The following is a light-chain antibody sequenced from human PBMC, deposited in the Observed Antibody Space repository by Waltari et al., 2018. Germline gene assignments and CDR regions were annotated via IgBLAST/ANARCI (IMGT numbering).Light chain of an antibody. CDR2: GAS. CDR1: QSVRTN. CDR3: QQYNNWPPVT. V-gene: IGKV3-15*01. Sequence: EIVMTQYPVTLSVSPGERATLSCRARQSVRTNLAWYQQKPGQAPRLLIYGASTRAAGVPARFSGSGSGTEFTLTISSLQSEDFAVYSCQQYNNWPPVTFGQGTKLEIK. J-gene: IGKJ2*01.